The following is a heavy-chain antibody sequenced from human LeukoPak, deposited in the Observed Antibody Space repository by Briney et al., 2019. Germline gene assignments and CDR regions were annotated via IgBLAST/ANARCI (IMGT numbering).Heavy chain of an antibody. Sequence: GGSLRLSCSASGFTFSSYAMHWVRQAPGKGLEYVSAISSNGGSTYYADSVKGRFTISRDNSKNTLHLQMSSLRAEDTAVYYCVKDPRHCSGGSCYSQPPLFDYWGQGTLVTVSS. D-gene: IGHD2-15*01. CDR3: VKDPRHCSGGSCYSQPPLFDY. V-gene: IGHV3-64D*06. CDR2: ISSNGGST. CDR1: GFTFSSYA. J-gene: IGHJ4*02.